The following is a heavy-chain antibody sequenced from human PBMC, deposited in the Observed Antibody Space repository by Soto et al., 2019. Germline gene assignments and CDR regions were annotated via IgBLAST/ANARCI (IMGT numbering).Heavy chain of an antibody. CDR1: GGTFSSYA. CDR3: AREPLNPTTVTTYYYYYYGMDV. Sequence: SVKVSCKASGGTFSSYAISWVRQAPGQGLEWMGGIIPIFGTANYAQKFQGRVTITADESTSTAYMELSSLRSEDTAVYYCAREPLNPTTVTTYYYYYYGMDVRGQGTKVTVSS. D-gene: IGHD4-17*01. CDR2: IIPIFGTA. J-gene: IGHJ6*02. V-gene: IGHV1-69*13.